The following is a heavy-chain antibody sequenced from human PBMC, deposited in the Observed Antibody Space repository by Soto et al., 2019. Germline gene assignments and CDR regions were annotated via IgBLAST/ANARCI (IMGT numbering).Heavy chain of an antibody. CDR1: CGSISRGGYS. D-gene: IGHD5-18*01. CDR2: IYYSGST. CDR3: ARMTAMGTAPDY. Sequence: KPSENLSITCAVSCGSISRGGYSWSWIRQPPGKGLEWIGYIYYSGSTNYNPSLKSRVTISVDTSKNQFSLKLSSVTAADTAVYYCARMTAMGTAPDYWGQGTLVTVSS. V-gene: IGHV4-61*08. J-gene: IGHJ4*02.